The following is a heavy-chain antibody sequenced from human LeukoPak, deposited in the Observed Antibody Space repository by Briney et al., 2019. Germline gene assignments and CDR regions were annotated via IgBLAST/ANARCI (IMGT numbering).Heavy chain of an antibody. CDR2: INPNSGGT. V-gene: IGHV1-2*02. J-gene: IGHJ5*02. CDR1: GYTFTSYG. Sequence: ASVKVSCKASGYTFTSYGISWVRQAPGQGLEWMGWINPNSGGTNYVQKFKGRVTMTRDTSISTAYMELSRLTSDDTAVYYCARDGNWNYHPLDPWGQGTLVTVSS. D-gene: IGHD1-7*01. CDR3: ARDGNWNYHPLDP.